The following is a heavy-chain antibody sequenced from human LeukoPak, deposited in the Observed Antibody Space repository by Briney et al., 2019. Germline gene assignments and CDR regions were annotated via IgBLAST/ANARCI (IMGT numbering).Heavy chain of an antibody. J-gene: IGHJ4*02. CDR3: ASGFYDYGDYVHDY. CDR1: GGPFSGYY. Sequence: SETLSLTCAGYGGPFSGYYWSWIRQPPGKGLEWIGEINHSGSNYYNPSLKRRVTISVDTYKNQFSLNQSSVSAAHTAVYYCASGFYDYGDYVHDYWGQGTLVTVSS. D-gene: IGHD4-17*01. V-gene: IGHV4-34*01. CDR2: INHSGSN.